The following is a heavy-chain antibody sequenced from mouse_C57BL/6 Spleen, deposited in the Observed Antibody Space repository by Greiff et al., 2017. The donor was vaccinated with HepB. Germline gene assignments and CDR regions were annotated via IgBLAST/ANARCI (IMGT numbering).Heavy chain of an antibody. D-gene: IGHD4-1*01. J-gene: IGHJ4*01. CDR3: ASVTGYYAMDY. CDR2: IWGVGST. V-gene: IGHV2-6*01. CDR1: GFSLTSYG. Sequence: VKLVESGPGLVAPSQSLSITCTVSGFSLTSYGVDWVRQSPGKGLEWLGVIWGVGSTNYNSALKSRLSISKDNSKSQVCLKMNSLQTDDTAMYYCASVTGYYAMDYWGQGTSVTVSS.